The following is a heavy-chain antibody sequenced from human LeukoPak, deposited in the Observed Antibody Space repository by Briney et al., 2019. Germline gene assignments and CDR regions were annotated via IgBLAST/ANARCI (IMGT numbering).Heavy chain of an antibody. D-gene: IGHD2-15*01. Sequence: ASVKVSCKASGYTFTRYPMNWVRQAPGQGLESMGWINTNTGNPTYAQGFTGRFVFSLDTSVSTAYLQISSLKAEDTAVYYCATYPDCSGDNSPTPRNWFAPWDEGA. J-gene: IGHJ5*02. V-gene: IGHV7-4-1*02. CDR3: ATYPDCSGDNSPTPRNWFAP. CDR1: GYTFTRYP. CDR2: INTNTGNP.